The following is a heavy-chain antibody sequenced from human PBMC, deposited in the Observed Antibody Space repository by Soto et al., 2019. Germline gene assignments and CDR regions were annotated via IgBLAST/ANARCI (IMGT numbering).Heavy chain of an antibody. CDR2: ISAYNGNT. V-gene: IGHV1-18*01. CDR3: ARDSPPPRE. J-gene: IGHJ4*02. CDR1: GYTFTSYH. Sequence: QVQLVQSGTEVRKPGASVKVSCKASGYTFTSYHISWVRQAPGQGLEWMGWISAYNGNTNYAQKLQGRVTMTTDTSTRTAYRELRSLSSDDTAVYYCARDSPPPREWGQGTLVTVSS.